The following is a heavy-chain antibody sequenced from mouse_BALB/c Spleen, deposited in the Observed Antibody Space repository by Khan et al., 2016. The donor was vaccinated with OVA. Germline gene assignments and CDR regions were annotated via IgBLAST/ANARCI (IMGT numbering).Heavy chain of an antibody. V-gene: IGHV1-4*01. CDR1: GYTFTSYT. CDR3: TRKYGNYAAMEY. J-gene: IGHJ4*01. Sequence: QVQLQQSGAELARPGASVKMSCKASGYTFTSYTMHWVKQRPGQGLEWIGYINPSSGYTNYNQKFKDKATLTADKSYSTAYMQLSSRTSEDSAVYYSTRKYGNYAAMEYSGQGTSVTVSS. CDR2: INPSSGYT. D-gene: IGHD2-10*02.